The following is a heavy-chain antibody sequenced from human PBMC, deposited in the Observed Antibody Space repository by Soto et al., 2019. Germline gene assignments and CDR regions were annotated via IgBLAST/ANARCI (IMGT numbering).Heavy chain of an antibody. D-gene: IGHD3-10*01. Sequence: SETLSLTCTVSGGSIRSGGYYWRWIRQPPGKGLEWMGYIYDSGSAYYNPTLKRRLTISVDRSKNQFPLKLTPVTAADTAGYFCAREYYYGSGSPMDHWGQGTLVTVSS. V-gene: IGHV4-30-4*01. J-gene: IGHJ4*02. CDR3: AREYYYGSGSPMDH. CDR2: IYDSGSA. CDR1: GGSIRSGGYY.